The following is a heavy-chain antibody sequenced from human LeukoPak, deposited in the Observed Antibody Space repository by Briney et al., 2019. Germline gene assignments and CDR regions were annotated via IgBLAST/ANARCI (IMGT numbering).Heavy chain of an antibody. V-gene: IGHV3-30-3*01. J-gene: IGHJ4*02. CDR2: ISYDGSNK. D-gene: IGHD3-22*01. CDR1: GFTFSSYA. CDR3: ARSRDYYDSTDGEFDY. Sequence: GGSLRLSCAASGFTFSSYAMHWVRQAPGKGLEWVAVISYDGSNKYYADSVKGRFTISRDNSKNTLYLQMNSLRAEDTAVYYCARSRDYYDSTDGEFDYWGQGTLVTVSS.